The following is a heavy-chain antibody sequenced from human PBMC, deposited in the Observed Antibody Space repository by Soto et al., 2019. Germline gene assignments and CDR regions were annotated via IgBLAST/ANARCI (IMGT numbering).Heavy chain of an antibody. CDR1: GYTFTSYA. Sequence: ASVKVSCKASGYTFTSYAMHWVRQAPGQRLEWMGWISAGNGNTKYSQKFQGRVTITRDTSASTAYMELSSLRSEDTAVYYCARPHFSSSYYFDYWGQGTLVTVSS. CDR3: ARPHFSSSYYFDY. CDR2: ISAGNGNT. D-gene: IGHD6-13*01. V-gene: IGHV1-3*01. J-gene: IGHJ4*02.